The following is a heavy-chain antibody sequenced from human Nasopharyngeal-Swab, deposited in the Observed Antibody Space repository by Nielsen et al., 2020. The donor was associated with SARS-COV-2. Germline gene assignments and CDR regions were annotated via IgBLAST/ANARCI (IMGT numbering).Heavy chain of an antibody. J-gene: IGHJ6*02. CDR3: ARAGRVGDAYTGLDV. CDR1: GGSFNGFS. CDR2: INHNERT. V-gene: IGHV4-34*01. D-gene: IGHD5-24*01. Sequence: SETLSLTCSVSGGSFNGFSWNWIRQPPGKGLEWIGEINHNERTNYNPALKSRVTMSVDTSTNQVSLKLNTQTATDTAVYYCARAGRVGDAYTGLDVWGQGTTVTVSS.